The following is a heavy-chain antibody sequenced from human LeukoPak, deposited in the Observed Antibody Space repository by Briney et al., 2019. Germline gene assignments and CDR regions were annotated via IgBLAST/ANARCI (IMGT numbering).Heavy chain of an antibody. D-gene: IGHD3-22*01. CDR2: ISGSGIT. Sequence: GGSLRLSCAVSGFTFSNYAMSWAHQAPGKGLEWVSAISGSGITYYADSVKGRFTVSRDNSKNTLHLQMNSLRAEDTGVYYCAKVQGYYDYWGQGTLVTVSS. CDR1: GFTFSNYA. CDR3: AKVQGYYDY. V-gene: IGHV3-23*01. J-gene: IGHJ4*02.